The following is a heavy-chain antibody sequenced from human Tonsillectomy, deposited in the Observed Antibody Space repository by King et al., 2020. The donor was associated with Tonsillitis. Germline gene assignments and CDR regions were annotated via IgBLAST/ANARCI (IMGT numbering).Heavy chain of an antibody. CDR3: AKIGTAYGAFDI. J-gene: IGHJ3*02. CDR1: GYTFTGYH. D-gene: IGHD3-10*01. CDR2: ISPNSGGT. V-gene: IGHV1-2*02. Sequence: VQLVESGAEVKKPGASVKVSCKASGYTFTGYHMHWVRKARGQGLEWMGWISPNSGGTNYAQMFQGRVTMTRDTSITTAYMELSGLRSDDTAVYYCAKIGTAYGAFDIWGQGTMVTVSS.